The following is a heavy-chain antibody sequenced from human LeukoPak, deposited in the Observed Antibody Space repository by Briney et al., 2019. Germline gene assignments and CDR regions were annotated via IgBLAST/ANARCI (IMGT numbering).Heavy chain of an antibody. J-gene: IGHJ6*02. Sequence: SGTLSLTCAVSGGSISSSNWWNWVRQPPGKGLEWIGEINHSGSTNYNPSLKSRVTISVDTSKNQFSLKLSSVTAADTAVYYCARGDQDYYYYYGMDVWGQGTAVTVSS. CDR2: INHSGST. CDR1: GGSISSSNW. CDR3: ARGDQDYYYYYGMDV. V-gene: IGHV4-4*02.